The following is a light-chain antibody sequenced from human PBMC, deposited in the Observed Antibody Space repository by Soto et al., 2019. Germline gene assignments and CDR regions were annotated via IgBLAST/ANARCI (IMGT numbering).Light chain of an antibody. J-gene: IGLJ1*01. Sequence: QSVLTQPASVSGSPGQSIAISCTGTSSDVGAYNYVSWYLQYPGKAPKLVIFDVSFRPSGVSNRFSGSKSGNTASLTISGLQAEDEADYYCKSFTNRDTYVFGTGTKVTDL. V-gene: IGLV2-14*01. CDR3: KSFTNRDTYV. CDR2: DVS. CDR1: SSDVGAYNY.